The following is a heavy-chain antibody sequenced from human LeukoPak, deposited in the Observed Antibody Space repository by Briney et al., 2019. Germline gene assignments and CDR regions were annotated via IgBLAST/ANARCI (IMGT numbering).Heavy chain of an antibody. CDR1: GDSMISYY. V-gene: IGHV4-59*01. D-gene: IGHD2-21*01. CDR2: IHYSGST. J-gene: IGHJ3*02. CDR3: AKAPLALIVFDI. Sequence: SETLSLTCTVSGDSMISYYWSWIRQPPGKGLEWIGYIHYSGSTNYNPSLKSRVTISVDTSKNQFSLKLSSVTAADTAMYYCAKAPLALIVFDIWGQGTMVTVSS.